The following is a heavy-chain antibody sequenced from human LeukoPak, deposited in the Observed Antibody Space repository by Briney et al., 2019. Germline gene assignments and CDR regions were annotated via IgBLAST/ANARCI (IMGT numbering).Heavy chain of an antibody. D-gene: IGHD7-27*01. J-gene: IGHJ4*02. Sequence: GASVKVSCKASGYTFTGYYMHWVRQAPGQGLEWMGWISAYYGNTNYAQKLQGRVTMTTDTSTSTAYMELRSLRSDDTAVYYCARGVQANWGSWDYWGQGTLVTVSS. CDR2: ISAYYGNT. CDR1: GYTFTGYY. V-gene: IGHV1-18*04. CDR3: ARGVQANWGSWDY.